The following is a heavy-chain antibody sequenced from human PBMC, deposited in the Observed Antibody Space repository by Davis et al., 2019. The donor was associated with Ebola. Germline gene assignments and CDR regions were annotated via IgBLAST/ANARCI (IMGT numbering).Heavy chain of an antibody. CDR3: ARGGQWLGPDY. D-gene: IGHD6-19*01. V-gene: IGHV4-39*07. CDR1: GGSISSTTHF. Sequence: SETLSLTCTVSGGSISSTTHFWGWIRQPPGKGLEWIGGITNTGTTHYNPSLRGRVTISVDTSKKHFSLKLGSVTAADTAVYYCARGGQWLGPDYWGQGTLVTVSS. J-gene: IGHJ4*02. CDR2: ITNTGTT.